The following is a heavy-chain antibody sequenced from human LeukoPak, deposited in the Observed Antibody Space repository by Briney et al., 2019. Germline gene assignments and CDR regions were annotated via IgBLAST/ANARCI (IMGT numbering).Heavy chain of an antibody. CDR2: ITSSSVNI. Sequence: GGSLRLSCVVSGFTFSSYSMNWVRQAPGKGLEWVSFITSSSVNIYYAGSVEGRFTISRDNAQNSLYLHMRSLRDEDTAVYYCARGDGFHYFDYWGQGVLVTVSS. CDR1: GFTFSSYS. CDR3: ARGDGFHYFDY. D-gene: IGHD5-24*01. V-gene: IGHV3-48*02. J-gene: IGHJ4*02.